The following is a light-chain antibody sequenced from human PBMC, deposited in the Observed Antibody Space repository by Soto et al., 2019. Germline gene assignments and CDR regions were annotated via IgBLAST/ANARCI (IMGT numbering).Light chain of an antibody. Sequence: EIVMTQSPATLSVSPGERATLSCRASQSVRSNLAWYQQTPGQAPRLLIYGASTRATCIPARFSGSGSGTEFTLTISSLQFEDFAVYYCQQYSSWPPITFGKGTRLELK. CDR2: GAS. V-gene: IGKV3-15*01. CDR1: QSVRSN. J-gene: IGKJ5*01. CDR3: QQYSSWPPIT.